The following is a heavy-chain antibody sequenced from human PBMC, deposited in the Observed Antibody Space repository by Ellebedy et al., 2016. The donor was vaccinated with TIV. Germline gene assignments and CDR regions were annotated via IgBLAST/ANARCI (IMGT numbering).Heavy chain of an antibody. CDR1: GYSFTSYW. J-gene: IGHJ4*02. Sequence: GGSLRLXCKGSGYSFTSYWIGWVRQMPGKGLEWMGIIYFGDSDTRYSPSFQGQVTISADKSISTAYLQWSSLKASDTAMYYCASVDSSSFGVTQQWGQGTLVTVSS. D-gene: IGHD6-6*01. CDR3: ASVDSSSFGVTQQ. CDR2: IYFGDSDT. V-gene: IGHV5-51*01.